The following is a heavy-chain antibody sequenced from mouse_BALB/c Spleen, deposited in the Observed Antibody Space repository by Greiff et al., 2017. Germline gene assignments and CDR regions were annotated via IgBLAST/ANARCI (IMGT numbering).Heavy chain of an antibody. V-gene: IGHV3-6*02. D-gene: IGHD2-1*01. Sequence: EVQLQQSGPGLVKPSQSLSLTCSVTGYSITSGYYWNWIRQFPGNKLEWMGYISYDGSNNYNPSLKNRISITRDTSKNQFFLKLNSVTTEDTATYYCAREVYGNYAMDYWGQGTSVTVSS. CDR1: GYSITSGYY. CDR3: AREVYGNYAMDY. J-gene: IGHJ4*01. CDR2: ISYDGSN.